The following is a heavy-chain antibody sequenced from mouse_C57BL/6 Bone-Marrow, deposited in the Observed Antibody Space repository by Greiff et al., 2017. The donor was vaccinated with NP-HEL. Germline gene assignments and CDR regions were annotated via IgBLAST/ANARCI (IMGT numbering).Heavy chain of an antibody. V-gene: IGHV1-80*01. J-gene: IGHJ4*01. CDR1: GYAFSSYW. CDR2: IYPGDGDT. D-gene: IGHD1-1*01. Sequence: QVQLQQSGAELVKPGASVKISCKASGYAFSSYWMNWVKQRPGKGLVWIGQIYPGDGDTNYNGKFKGKATLTADKSSSTAYMQLSSLTSEDSAVYFCARGRLLRAMDYWGQGTSVTVSS. CDR3: ARGRLLRAMDY.